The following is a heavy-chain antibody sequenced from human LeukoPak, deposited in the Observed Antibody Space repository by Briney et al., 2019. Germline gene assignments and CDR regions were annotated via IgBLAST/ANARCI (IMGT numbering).Heavy chain of an antibody. CDR3: ARPYRSDWEGVFDY. J-gene: IGHJ4*02. Sequence: PSETLSLTCTVSGGSISSYYWGWIRQPPGKGLEWIGNTHYSGSTNYNSSLKSRVTILLDTSKNQFSLKLTSVTAADTAVYYCARPYRSDWEGVFDYWGQGALVTVSS. V-gene: IGHV4-59*08. D-gene: IGHD6-19*01. CDR2: THYSGST. CDR1: GGSISSYY.